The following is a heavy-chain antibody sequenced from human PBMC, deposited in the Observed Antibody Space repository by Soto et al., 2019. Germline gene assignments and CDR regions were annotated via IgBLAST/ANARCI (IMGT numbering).Heavy chain of an antibody. CDR2: IHYSGTNSFFA. CDR3: EDGEASSRKLGPYYFDF. CDR1: GGSMRNYF. D-gene: IGHD6-13*01. Sequence: PWETLSLTCTVSGGSMRNYFWTWIRQPPGKGLEWIGYIHYSGTNSFFASYNPSLRSRVTTSENTSKTLLSLMLLPVTTADTAVYCWEDGEASSRKLGPYYFDFWGQGILVTVSS. V-gene: IGHV4-59*01. J-gene: IGHJ4*02.